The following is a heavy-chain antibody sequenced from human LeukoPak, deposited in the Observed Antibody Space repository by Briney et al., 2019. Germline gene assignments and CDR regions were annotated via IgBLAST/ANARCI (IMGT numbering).Heavy chain of an antibody. J-gene: IGHJ6*03. CDR1: GFTFSSYW. Sequence: PGGSLRLSCAASGFTFSSYWMSWVRQAPGKGLEWVANIKQDGSEKYYVDSVKGRFTISRDNAKNSLYLQMNSLRAEDTAVYYCARDRAARSVIVDYMDVWGKGTTVTVSS. CDR3: ARDRAARSVIVDYMDV. CDR2: IKQDGSEK. V-gene: IGHV3-7*01. D-gene: IGHD6-6*01.